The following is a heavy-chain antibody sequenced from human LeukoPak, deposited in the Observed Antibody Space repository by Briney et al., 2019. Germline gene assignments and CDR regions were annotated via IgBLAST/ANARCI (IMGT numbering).Heavy chain of an antibody. CDR3: ARNGYYSIDY. J-gene: IGHJ4*02. V-gene: IGHV4-4*02. D-gene: IGHD3-22*01. CDR1: GDSLTNGHW. CDR2: VFHSGRT. Sequence: SETMSLTCVVSGDSLTNGHWWCWVRQPPGEGLEWIGEVFHSGRTTYNPSLRSRVTMSVDNSKNQFSLELTSVTASDTAIYYCARNGYYSIDYWGQGTLVTVSS.